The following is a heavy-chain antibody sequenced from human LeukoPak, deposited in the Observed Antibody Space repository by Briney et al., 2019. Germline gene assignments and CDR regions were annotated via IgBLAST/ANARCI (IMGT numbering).Heavy chain of an antibody. CDR3: ARDLTSSWYGFDY. J-gene: IGHJ4*02. D-gene: IGHD6-13*01. CDR2: ISSSSSYI. CDR1: GFTFSSYS. V-gene: IGHV3-21*01. Sequence: GGSLRLSCAASGFTFSSYSMNWVRQAPGKGLEWVSSISSSSSYIYYADSVKGRFTISRDNAKNSLYLQMHTLRAEDTAVYYCARDLTSSWYGFDYWGQGTLVTVSS.